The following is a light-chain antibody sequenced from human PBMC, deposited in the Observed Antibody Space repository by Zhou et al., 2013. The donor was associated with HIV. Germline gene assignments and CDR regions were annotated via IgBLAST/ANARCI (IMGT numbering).Light chain of an antibody. CDR3: QKYNDAPRA. Sequence: DIQMTQSPSSLSASVGDRVTITCRASQGISNYLAWYQQKPGKAPDLLIHAASTLQSGVPSRFTGSGSGTDFTLTITSLQPEDVATYYCQKYNDAPRAFGQGTKVEIK. J-gene: IGKJ1*01. CDR2: AAS. V-gene: IGKV1-27*01. CDR1: QGISNY.